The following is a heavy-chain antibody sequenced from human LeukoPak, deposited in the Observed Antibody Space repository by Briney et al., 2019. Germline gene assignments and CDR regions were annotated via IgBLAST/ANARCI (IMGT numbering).Heavy chain of an antibody. Sequence: ASVKVSCKASGYTFTGYDMHWVRQAPGQGLEWMGWINPNSGGTNYAQKFQGRVTMTRDTSISTAYMELSRLRSDDTAVYYCARGYYYGSGSYYPYYYYYGMDVWGQGTTVTVSS. CDR3: ARGYYYGSGSYYPYYYYYGMDV. CDR1: GYTFTGYD. D-gene: IGHD3-10*01. CDR2: INPNSGGT. V-gene: IGHV1-2*02. J-gene: IGHJ6*02.